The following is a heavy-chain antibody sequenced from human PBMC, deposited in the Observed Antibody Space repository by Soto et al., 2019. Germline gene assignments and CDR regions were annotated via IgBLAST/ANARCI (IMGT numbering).Heavy chain of an antibody. J-gene: IGHJ6*02. CDR3: ARLAGDHSAFFSYGMDA. CDR2: INSDGTIS. CDR1: GFTFDTYW. Sequence: WGSLRLSCAASGFTFDTYWMNLVRQAPGKGPEWRSGINSDGTISSYADSVKGRFTISRDNARNTLSLQMNSLRADDTAVYYCARLAGDHSAFFSYGMDAWGQGTTVTVSS. V-gene: IGHV3-74*01. D-gene: IGHD2-21*01.